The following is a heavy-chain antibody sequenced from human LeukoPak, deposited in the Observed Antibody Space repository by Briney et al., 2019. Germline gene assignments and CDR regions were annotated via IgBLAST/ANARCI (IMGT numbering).Heavy chain of an antibody. Sequence: GGSLRLSCTASGFTFSTFHMHWVRQAPGKGLEWVSYINYHNQPTYYADSVKGRFTISRDNAKNSLYLQMNSLRAEDTAVYYCAWGDIVVQKSWGQGTLVTVSS. CDR3: AWGDIVVQKS. D-gene: IGHD2-2*01. CDR2: INYHNQPT. V-gene: IGHV3-48*01. CDR1: GFTFSTFH. J-gene: IGHJ4*02.